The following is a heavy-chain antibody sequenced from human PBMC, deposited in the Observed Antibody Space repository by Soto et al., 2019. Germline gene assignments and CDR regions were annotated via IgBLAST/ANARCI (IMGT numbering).Heavy chain of an antibody. Sequence: SETLSLTCTVSGGSISSYYWSWIRQPPGKGLEWIGYIYYSGSTNYNPSLKSRVTISVDTSKNQFSLRLSSVTAADTAVYYCARSSGAVAGRGFWFDPWGQGTLVTV. J-gene: IGHJ5*02. CDR2: IYYSGST. V-gene: IGHV4-59*01. CDR3: ARSSGAVAGRGFWFDP. CDR1: GGSISSYY. D-gene: IGHD6-19*01.